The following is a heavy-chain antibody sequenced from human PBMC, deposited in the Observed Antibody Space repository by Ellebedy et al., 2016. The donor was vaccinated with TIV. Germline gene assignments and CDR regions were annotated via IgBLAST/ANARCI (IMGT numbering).Heavy chain of an antibody. J-gene: IGHJ4*02. CDR3: ARETTQLLWFGSGFDY. CDR1: GHTFTSYG. V-gene: IGHV1-18*01. D-gene: IGHD3-10*01. CDR2: INSYNGDT. Sequence: ASVKVSXXAAGHTFTSYGIRWVRQAPGQGLEWMGWINSYNGDTNYAQKLQGRVTMTTDTSTSTVYMELRSLRSDDTAVYYCARETTQLLWFGSGFDYWGQGTLVTVSS.